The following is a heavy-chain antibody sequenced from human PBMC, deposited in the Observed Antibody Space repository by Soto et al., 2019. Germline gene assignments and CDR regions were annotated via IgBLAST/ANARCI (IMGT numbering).Heavy chain of an antibody. CDR1: GFTFSNYV. V-gene: IGHV3-30*18. J-gene: IGHJ2*01. CDR2: ISFDGSNK. CDR3: AKASSQQWLVHYWYFDL. D-gene: IGHD6-19*01. Sequence: QVQLVESGGGVVQPGRSLRLSCAASGFTFSNYVMHWVRQAPGKGLEWVAVISFDGSNKYHVDSVKGRFTVSRDNSKNPLYLEINSLRTEDTAVYYCAKASSQQWLVHYWYFDLWGRVTLVTVSS.